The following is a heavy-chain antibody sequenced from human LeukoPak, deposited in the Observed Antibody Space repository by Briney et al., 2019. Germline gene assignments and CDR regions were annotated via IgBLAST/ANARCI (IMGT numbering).Heavy chain of an antibody. CDR3: ARGLSRRLKVTTVSSY. CDR1: GYTFTSYD. D-gene: IGHD4-17*01. J-gene: IGHJ4*02. CDR2: MNPNSGNT. Sequence: ASVKVSCKASGYTFTSYDINWVRQATGQGLEWMGWMNPNSGNTGYAQKFQGRVTMTRNTSISTAYMELSSLRSEDTAVYYCARGLSRRLKVTTVSSYWGQGTLVTVSS. V-gene: IGHV1-8*01.